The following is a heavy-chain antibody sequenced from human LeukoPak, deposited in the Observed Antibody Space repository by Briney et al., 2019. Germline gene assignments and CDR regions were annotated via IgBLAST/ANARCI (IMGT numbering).Heavy chain of an antibody. CDR1: GDSVSSNSAA. D-gene: IGHD2-2*02. CDR3: ARAHFRDKWDCSSTSCYNDAFDI. V-gene: IGHV6-1*01. CDR2: TYYRSKWYN. Sequence: SQTLSLTCAISGDSVSSNSAAWNWIRQSPSRGLEWLGRTYYRSKWYNDYAVSVKSRITINPDTSKNQFSLQLNSVTPEDTAVYYCARAHFRDKWDCSSTSCYNDAFDIWGQGTMVTVSS. J-gene: IGHJ3*02.